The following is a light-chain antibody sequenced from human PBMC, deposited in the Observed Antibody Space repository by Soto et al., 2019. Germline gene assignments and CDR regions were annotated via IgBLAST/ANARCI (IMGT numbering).Light chain of an antibody. CDR3: HQHHDWPLT. CDR2: DVS. J-gene: IGKJ4*01. V-gene: IGKV3-11*01. CDR1: QTVSIN. Sequence: EIVLTQSPATLSLSPGGRATLSCRASQTVSINLAWYQQRPGQAPRLLIYDVSNRATGIPARFSGSGSGTDFTLTISSLQPEEFAVYYCHQHHDWPLTFGGGTQVEIQ.